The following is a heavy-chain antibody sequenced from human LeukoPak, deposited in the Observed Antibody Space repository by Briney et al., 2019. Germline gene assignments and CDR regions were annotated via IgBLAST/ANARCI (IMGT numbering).Heavy chain of an antibody. CDR1: GGSISSSSYY. CDR2: IYHSGST. CDR3: ARRPRQLLWLSNWFDP. Sequence: SETLSLTCTVSGGSISSSSYYWGWIRQPPGKGLEWIGSIYHSGSTYYNPSLKSRVTISVDTSKNQFSLKLSSVTAADTAVYYCARRPRQLLWLSNWFDPWGQGTLVTVSS. J-gene: IGHJ5*02. D-gene: IGHD3-10*01. V-gene: IGHV4-39*07.